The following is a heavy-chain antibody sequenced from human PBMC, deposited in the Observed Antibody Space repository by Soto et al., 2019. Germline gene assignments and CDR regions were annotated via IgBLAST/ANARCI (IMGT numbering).Heavy chain of an antibody. J-gene: IGHJ4*02. CDR3: AAGRKDYDFWSGYYGRLDY. CDR2: INHSGST. V-gene: IGHV4-34*01. CDR1: GGSFSGYY. Sequence: NPSETLSLTCAVYGGSFSGYYWSWIRQPPGKGLEWIGEINHSGSTNYNPSLKSRVTISVDTSKNQFSLKLSSVTAADTAVYYCAAGRKDYDFWSGYYGRLDYWGQGTLVTVSS. D-gene: IGHD3-3*01.